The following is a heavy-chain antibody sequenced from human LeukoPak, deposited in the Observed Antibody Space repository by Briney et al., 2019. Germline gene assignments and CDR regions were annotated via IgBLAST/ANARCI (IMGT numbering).Heavy chain of an antibody. Sequence: SETLSLTCTVSGGSISGYYWSWIRQPPGKGLEWIGYIYYSGSTNYNPSLKSRVTISVDTSKNQFSLKLSSVTAADTAVYYCARGWAGYCSSTSCYGLWFDPWGQGTLVTVSS. CDR3: ARGWAGYCSSTSCYGLWFDP. CDR1: GGSISGYY. CDR2: IYYSGST. D-gene: IGHD2-2*01. J-gene: IGHJ5*02. V-gene: IGHV4-59*01.